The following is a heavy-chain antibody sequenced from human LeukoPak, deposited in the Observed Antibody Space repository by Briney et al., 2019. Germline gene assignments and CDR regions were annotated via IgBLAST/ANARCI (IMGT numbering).Heavy chain of an antibody. Sequence: GGSLRLSCAASGFTFSSYWMSWVRQAPGRGLEWVAHIKQDGSEKYYVNSVKGRFTISRDNAKNSLYLQMNSLRAEDTAVYYCARDPGRWLQFRHFDYWGQGTLVTVSS. J-gene: IGHJ4*02. D-gene: IGHD5-24*01. V-gene: IGHV3-7*01. CDR2: IKQDGSEK. CDR1: GFTFSSYW. CDR3: ARDPGRWLQFRHFDY.